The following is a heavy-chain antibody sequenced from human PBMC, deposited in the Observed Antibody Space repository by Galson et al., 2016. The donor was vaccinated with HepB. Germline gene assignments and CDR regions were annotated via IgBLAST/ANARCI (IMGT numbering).Heavy chain of an antibody. CDR2: IYYSGRT. D-gene: IGHD4-17*01. J-gene: IGHJ4*02. Sequence: TLSLTCTVSGGSISSGGYYWTWIRQHPGKGLEWFGYIYYSGRTYYNPSLKSRVTISVDTSKNQFSLKLNSVTAADTAMYYCARRGGDYGAGVAYWGQGTLVTVSS. CDR3: ARRGGDYGAGVAY. V-gene: IGHV4-31*03. CDR1: GGSISSGGYY.